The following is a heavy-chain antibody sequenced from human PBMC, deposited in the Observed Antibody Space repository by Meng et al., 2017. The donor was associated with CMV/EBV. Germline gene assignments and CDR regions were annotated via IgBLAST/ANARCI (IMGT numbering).Heavy chain of an antibody. CDR2: INPSGGST. Sequence: ASVKVSCKASGYTFTGYYMHWVRQAPGQGLEWMGIINPSGGSTSYAQKFQGRVTMTRDTSTSTVYMELSSLRSEDTAVYYCARVAPTIEYSSFYGMDVWGQGTTVTVSS. CDR1: GYTFTGYY. V-gene: IGHV1-46*01. D-gene: IGHD6-6*01. J-gene: IGHJ6*02. CDR3: ARVAPTIEYSSFYGMDV.